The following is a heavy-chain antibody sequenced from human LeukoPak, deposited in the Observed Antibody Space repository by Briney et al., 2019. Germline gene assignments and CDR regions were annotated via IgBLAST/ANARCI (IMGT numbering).Heavy chain of an antibody. D-gene: IGHD4-17*01. CDR3: ARPYGDYARGAFDI. CDR2: INSDESST. V-gene: IGHV3-74*01. J-gene: IGHJ3*02. CDR1: GFTFSSYW. Sequence: GGSLRLSCAASGFTFSSYWMYWVRQAPGKGLVWVSRINSDESSTSYADSVKGRFTISRDNAKSTLYLQMNSLRAEDTAVYYRARPYGDYARGAFDIWGQGTMVTVSS.